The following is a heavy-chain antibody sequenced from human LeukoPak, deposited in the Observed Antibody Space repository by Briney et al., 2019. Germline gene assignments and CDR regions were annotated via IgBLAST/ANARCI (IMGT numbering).Heavy chain of an antibody. CDR3: ARGPLAYCGGDCYHDY. J-gene: IGHJ4*02. CDR2: ISYDGSNK. D-gene: IGHD2-21*02. V-gene: IGHV3-30-3*01. CDR1: GFTFSSYA. Sequence: GGSLRLSCAASGFTFSSYAMHWVRQAPGKGLEWVAVISYDGSNKYYADSVKGRFTISRVNAKNSLYLQMNSLRDEDTAVYYCARGPLAYCGGDCYHDYWGQGTLVTVSS.